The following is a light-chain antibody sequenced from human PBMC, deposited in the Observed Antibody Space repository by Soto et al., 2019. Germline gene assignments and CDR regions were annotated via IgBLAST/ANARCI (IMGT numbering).Light chain of an antibody. CDR2: AAS. CDR3: QKYNSAPYT. V-gene: IGKV1-27*01. CDR1: EDISDF. Sequence: DIQMTQSPSSLSASVGDRVTITCRASEDISDFLAWYQQKPGKVPKLLMYAASTLQSGVPSRFSSSGSGTDFTLTISSLQPEDVATYYCQKYNSAPYTFGQGTKLEIE. J-gene: IGKJ2*01.